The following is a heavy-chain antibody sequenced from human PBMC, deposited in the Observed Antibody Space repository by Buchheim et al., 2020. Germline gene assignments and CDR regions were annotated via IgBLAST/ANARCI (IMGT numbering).Heavy chain of an antibody. Sequence: QLQLQESGPGLVKPSETLSLTCTVSGGSISSSIYYWGWIRQPPGKGLEWIGSIYYSGSTYYNPSLKSRVHISVDTSKNQYSLKLSSVTAADTAVYYCARDLGYYDFWSGYPFDYWGQGTL. CDR2: IYYSGST. V-gene: IGHV4-39*07. J-gene: IGHJ4*02. CDR3: ARDLGYYDFWSGYPFDY. D-gene: IGHD3-3*01. CDR1: GGSISSSIYY.